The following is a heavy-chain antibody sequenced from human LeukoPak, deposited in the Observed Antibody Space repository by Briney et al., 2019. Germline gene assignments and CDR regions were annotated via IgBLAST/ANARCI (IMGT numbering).Heavy chain of an antibody. Sequence: GGSLRLSCAASGFTFYSYAMSWVRQAPGKGLEWVSVIGGTGSSTFYADSVKGRFTISRDNSKSTLSLQMNNLRAEDTALYFCAKDRPSGSWYVDYYAMDVWGQGTTVTVSS. CDR1: GFTFYSYA. J-gene: IGHJ6*02. V-gene: IGHV3-23*01. CDR3: AKDRPSGSWYVDYYAMDV. D-gene: IGHD6-13*01. CDR2: IGGTGSST.